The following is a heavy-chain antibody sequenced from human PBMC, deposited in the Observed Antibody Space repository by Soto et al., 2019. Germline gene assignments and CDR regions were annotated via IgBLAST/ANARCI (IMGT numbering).Heavy chain of an antibody. V-gene: IGHV3-11*01. Sequence: GGSLRLSCAASGFTFSDYYMSWIRQAPGKGLEWVSYISSSGSTIYYADSVKGQFTISRDNAKNSLYLQMNSLRAEDTAVYYCARDHIVVVPAPFMDVWGQGTTVTVSS. CDR3: ARDHIVVVPAPFMDV. CDR1: GFTFSDYY. D-gene: IGHD2-2*01. J-gene: IGHJ6*02. CDR2: ISSSGSTI.